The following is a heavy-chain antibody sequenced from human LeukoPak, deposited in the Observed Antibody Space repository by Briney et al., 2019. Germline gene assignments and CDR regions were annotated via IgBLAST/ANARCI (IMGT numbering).Heavy chain of an antibody. CDR2: IYTSGST. Sequence: SETLSLTCTVSGGSISSYYWSWIRQPARKGLEWIGRIYTSGSTNYNPSLKSRVTMSVDTSKNQFSLKLSSVTAADTAVYYCARDEYCSGGSCYSVKSETNYYYYYGMDVWGQGTTVTVSS. J-gene: IGHJ6*02. V-gene: IGHV4-4*07. D-gene: IGHD2-15*01. CDR3: ARDEYCSGGSCYSVKSETNYYYYYGMDV. CDR1: GGSISSYY.